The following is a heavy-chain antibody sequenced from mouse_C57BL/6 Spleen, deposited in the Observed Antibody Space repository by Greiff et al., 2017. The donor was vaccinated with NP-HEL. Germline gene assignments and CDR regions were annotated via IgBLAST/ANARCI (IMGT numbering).Heavy chain of an antibody. J-gene: IGHJ3*01. D-gene: IGHD2-5*01. CDR2: ISDGGSYT. CDR3: ARAGYSNYWFAY. CDR1: GFTFSSYA. Sequence: EVMLVESGGGLVKPGGSLKLSCAASGFTFSSYAMSWVRQTPEKRLEWVATISDGGSYTYYPDNVKGRFTISRDNAKNNLYLQMSHLKSEDTAMYYCARAGYSNYWFAYWGQGTLVTVSA. V-gene: IGHV5-4*03.